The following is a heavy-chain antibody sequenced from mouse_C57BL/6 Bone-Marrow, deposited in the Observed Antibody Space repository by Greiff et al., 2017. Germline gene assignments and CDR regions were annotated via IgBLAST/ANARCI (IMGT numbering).Heavy chain of an antibody. CDR1: GYTFTSYW. J-gene: IGHJ2*01. V-gene: IGHV1-50*01. CDR3: ARGGTVYYFDY. Sequence: QVQLKQPGAELVKPGASVKLSCKASGYTFTSYWMQWVKQRPGQGLEWIGEIDPSDSYTNYNQKFKGKATLTVDTSSSTAYMQLSSLTSEDSAVYYCARGGTVYYFDYWGQGTTLTVSS. D-gene: IGHD3-3*01. CDR2: IDPSDSYT.